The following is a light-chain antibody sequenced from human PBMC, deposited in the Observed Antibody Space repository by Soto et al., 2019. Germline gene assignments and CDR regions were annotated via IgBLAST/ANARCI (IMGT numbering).Light chain of an antibody. CDR1: SSDVGGYNY. Sequence: QSVLTQPASVSGSPGQSITISCTGTSSDVGGYNYVSWYQQHPGKAPKLMIYDVSNRPSGVSNRFSGSKSGNTASLTISGIQAEDEADYYCSSYTSSSTWVLGGGTKLTVL. V-gene: IGLV2-14*01. J-gene: IGLJ3*02. CDR3: SSYTSSSTWV. CDR2: DVS.